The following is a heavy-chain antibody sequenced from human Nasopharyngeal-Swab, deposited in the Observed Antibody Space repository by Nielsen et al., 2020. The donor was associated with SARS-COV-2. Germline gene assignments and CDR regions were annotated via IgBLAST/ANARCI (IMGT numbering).Heavy chain of an antibody. V-gene: IGHV3-21*01. CDR2: ISSSSSYI. Sequence: GESLKISCAASEFTCNNYNFNWVRQAPGKGLEWVSSISSSSSYIYYADSVKGRFTISRDNAKNSLYLQMNSLRAEDTAVYYCARDGLDYDCWSAYFTDVWGQGTTVTVSS. CDR3: ARDGLDYDCWSAYFTDV. J-gene: IGHJ6*02. CDR1: EFTCNNYN. D-gene: IGHD3-3*01.